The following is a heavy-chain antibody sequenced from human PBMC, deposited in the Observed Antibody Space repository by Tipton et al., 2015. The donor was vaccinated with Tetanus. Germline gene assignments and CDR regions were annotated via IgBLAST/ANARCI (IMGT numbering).Heavy chain of an antibody. V-gene: IGHV4-59*12. J-gene: IGHJ5*02. CDR1: GGSITKDY. CDR2: ISHSGSP. Sequence: LRLSCNVSGGSITKDYWSWIRQSPGKTLEWIGYISHSGSPNYNPSLKSRATVSVDTSKNQFSLKLSSVTAADTAVYYCARVDDSVWGSPFDPWGQGVLVTVSS. D-gene: IGHD3-16*01. CDR3: ARVDDSVWGSPFDP.